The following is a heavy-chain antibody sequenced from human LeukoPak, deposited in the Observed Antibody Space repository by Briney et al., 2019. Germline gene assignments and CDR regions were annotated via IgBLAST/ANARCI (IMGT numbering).Heavy chain of an antibody. V-gene: IGHV3-33*01. CDR2: IWYDGCNK. J-gene: IGHJ4*02. Sequence: PGRSLRLSCAASGFTFSIYGMQGVRQAPGKGLEGGTVIWYDGCNKYYTESVKGRFTISRDNSKNTLYLQMNSLRAEDTAVYYCARADIAAAGYPYYWGQGTLVTVSS. CDR3: ARADIAAAGYPYY. D-gene: IGHD6-13*01. CDR1: GFTFSIYG.